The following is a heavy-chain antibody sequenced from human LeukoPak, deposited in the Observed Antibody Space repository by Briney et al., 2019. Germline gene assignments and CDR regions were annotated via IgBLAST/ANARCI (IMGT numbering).Heavy chain of an antibody. CDR2: IKEDGSDK. J-gene: IGHJ4*02. CDR1: GFSFSTYW. CDR3: ARTFITGTSGDFDY. D-gene: IGHD1-20*01. V-gene: IGHV3-7*02. Sequence: GGSLRLSCAASGFSFSTYWMTWVRQAPGKGLEWVANIKEDGSDKYYLDSVKGRFTISRDNAKNSLYLQMNSLRAEDTAVYYCARTFITGTSGDFDYWGQGTLVTVSS.